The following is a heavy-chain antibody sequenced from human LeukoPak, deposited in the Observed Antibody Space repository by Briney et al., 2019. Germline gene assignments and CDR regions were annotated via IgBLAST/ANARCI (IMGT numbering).Heavy chain of an antibody. CDR3: ARNRGAPTLFY. CDR1: GFTFSSYA. V-gene: IGHV3-23*01. D-gene: IGHD7-27*01. CDR2: ISGSGGST. Sequence: GGSLRLSCAASGFTFSSYAMSWVRQAPGKGPEWVSAISGSGGSTYYADSVKGRFTISRDNSKNTPYLQMNSLRAEDTAVYYCARNRGAPTLFYWGQGTLVTVSS. J-gene: IGHJ4*02.